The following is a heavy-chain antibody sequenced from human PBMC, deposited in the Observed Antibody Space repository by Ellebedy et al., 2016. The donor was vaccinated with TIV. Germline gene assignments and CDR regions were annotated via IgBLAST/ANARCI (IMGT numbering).Heavy chain of an antibody. CDR1: GGSFSGYY. V-gene: IGHV4-34*01. Sequence: SETLSLTXAVYGGSFSGYYWSWIRQPPGKGLEWIGEINHSGSTNYNPSLKSRVTISVDTSKNQFSLKLSSVTAADTAVYYCARELVVVPAAMGWFNPWGQGTLVTVSS. CDR2: INHSGST. J-gene: IGHJ5*02. CDR3: ARELVVVPAAMGWFNP. D-gene: IGHD2-2*01.